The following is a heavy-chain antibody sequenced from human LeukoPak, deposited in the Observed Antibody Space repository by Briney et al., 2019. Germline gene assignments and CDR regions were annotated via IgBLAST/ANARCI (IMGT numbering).Heavy chain of an antibody. CDR2: IYTSGST. V-gene: IGHV4-4*07. CDR3: ARDWEDSSSTYYYYYMDV. Sequence: SETLSLTCTVSGDSISGFYWSWIRQPAGKGLEWIGRIYTSGSTNYNPSLKSRVTMSVDTSKNQFSLKLCSVTAADTAVYYCARDWEDSSSTYYYYYMDVWGKGTTVTVSS. CDR1: GDSISGFY. J-gene: IGHJ6*03. D-gene: IGHD6-13*01.